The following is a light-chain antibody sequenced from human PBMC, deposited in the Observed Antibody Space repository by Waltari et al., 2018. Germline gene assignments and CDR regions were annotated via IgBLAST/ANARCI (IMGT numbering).Light chain of an antibody. J-gene: IGKJ4*01. CDR2: DAS. CDR3: QQFNNYPLT. Sequence: AIQLTQSPSSLSASAGDRVTITCRASQGISSALAWYQQKPGKAPVLLIYDASTLESGVPARFSGSVSGTDCTLTISSMQPEDFATYYCQQFNNYPLTFGGGTKVEIK. V-gene: IGKV1D-13*01. CDR1: QGISSA.